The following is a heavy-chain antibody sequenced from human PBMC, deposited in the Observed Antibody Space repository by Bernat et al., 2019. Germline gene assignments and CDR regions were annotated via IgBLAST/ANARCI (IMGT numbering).Heavy chain of an antibody. Sequence: EVQLVESGGGLVQPGGSLRLSCAASGFTFSSYWMHWVRQAPGKGLVWVSRINSDGSSTSYADSVKDRFTISRDNARNSMYLKMNRLIAEDTAVYYCARVDGFREFHYYYYYMDVWGKGTTVTVSS. CDR2: INSDGSST. J-gene: IGHJ6*03. D-gene: IGHD3-10*01. V-gene: IGHV3-74*01. CDR1: GFTFSSYW. CDR3: ARVDGFREFHYYYYYMDV.